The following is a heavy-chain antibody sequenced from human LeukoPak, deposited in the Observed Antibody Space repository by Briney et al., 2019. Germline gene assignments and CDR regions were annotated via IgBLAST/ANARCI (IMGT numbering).Heavy chain of an antibody. CDR3: ARHENGMDV. J-gene: IGHJ6*02. V-gene: IGHV5-51*01. CDR1: GYRFSTYW. CDR2: IYPDDSDT. Sequence: GESLKISCKVSGYRFSTYWIGWVRRMPGKGLEWMGIIYPDDSDTRYSPSFQGQVTISADKSISTTHLQWSSLKASDTAMYYCARHENGMDVWGQGTTVTVSS.